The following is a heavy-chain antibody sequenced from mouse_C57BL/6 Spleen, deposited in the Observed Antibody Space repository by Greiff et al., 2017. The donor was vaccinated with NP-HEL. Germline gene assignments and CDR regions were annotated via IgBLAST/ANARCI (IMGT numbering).Heavy chain of an antibody. Sequence: EVMLVESEGGLVQPGSSMKLSCTASGFTFSDYYMAWVRQVPEKGLEWVANINYDGSSTYYLDSLKSRFIISRDNAKNILYLQMSSLKSEDTATYYCARAILRGDYAMDYWGQGTSVTVSS. CDR3: ARAILRGDYAMDY. D-gene: IGHD1-1*01. CDR2: INYDGSST. J-gene: IGHJ4*01. V-gene: IGHV5-16*01. CDR1: GFTFSDYY.